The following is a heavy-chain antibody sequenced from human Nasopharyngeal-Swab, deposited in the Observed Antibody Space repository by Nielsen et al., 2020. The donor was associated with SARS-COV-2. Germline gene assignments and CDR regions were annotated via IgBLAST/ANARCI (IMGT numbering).Heavy chain of an antibody. CDR3: AKAPRGITMSYFQH. CDR2: ISGSGGST. CDR1: GFTFSSYS. D-gene: IGHD3-10*02. Sequence: GEALKISFAASGFTFSSYSMNWVRQAPGKGLEWVSAISGSGGSTYYADSVKGRFTISRDNSKNTLYLQMNSLRAEDTAVYYCAKAPRGITMSYFQHWGQGTLVTVSS. V-gene: IGHV3-23*01. J-gene: IGHJ1*01.